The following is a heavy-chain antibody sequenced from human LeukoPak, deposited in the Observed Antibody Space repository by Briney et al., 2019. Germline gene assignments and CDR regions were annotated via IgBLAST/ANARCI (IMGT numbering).Heavy chain of an antibody. CDR1: DDTFASYG. CDR3: ARVGRASGSLGYGMDV. CDR2: ISAYNGNT. D-gene: IGHD3-10*01. J-gene: IGHJ6*02. Sequence: ASVKVSCKSSDDTFASYGISWVRQAPGQGLEWMGWISAYNGNTNYAQKFQDRVTMTTDTSTRTAYMELRSLKFDDTAVYYCARVGRASGSLGYGMDVWGLGTTVTVSS. V-gene: IGHV1-18*01.